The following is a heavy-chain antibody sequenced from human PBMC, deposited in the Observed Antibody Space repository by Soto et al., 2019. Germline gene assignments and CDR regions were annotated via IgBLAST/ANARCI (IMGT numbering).Heavy chain of an antibody. J-gene: IGHJ6*02. D-gene: IGHD1-1*01. CDR3: ARDLGAGTPFYYYGMDV. CDR1: GYTFTGYY. V-gene: IGHV1-2*04. Sequence: ASVKVSCKASGYTFTGYYMHWVRQAPGQGLEWMGWINPNSGGTNYAQKFQGWVTMTRDTSISTAYMELSRLRSDDTAVYYCARDLGAGTPFYYYGMDVWGQGTTVTVS. CDR2: INPNSGGT.